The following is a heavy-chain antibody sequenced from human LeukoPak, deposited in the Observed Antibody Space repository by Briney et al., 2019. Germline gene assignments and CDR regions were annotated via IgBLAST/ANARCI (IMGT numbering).Heavy chain of an antibody. J-gene: IGHJ4*02. D-gene: IGHD6-19*01. CDR3: ARAGHNSSGWYLDY. Sequence: GGSLRLSCAASGFTFSSYSMNWVRQAPGKGLEWVSSISSSSSYIYYADSVKGRFTISRDNAKNSLHLQMNSLRAEDTAVYYCARAGHNSSGWYLDYWGQGTLVTVSS. CDR1: GFTFSSYS. CDR2: ISSSSSYI. V-gene: IGHV3-21*01.